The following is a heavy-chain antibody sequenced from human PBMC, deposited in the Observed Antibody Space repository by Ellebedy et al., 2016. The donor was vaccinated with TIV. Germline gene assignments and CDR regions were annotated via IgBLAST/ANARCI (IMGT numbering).Heavy chain of an antibody. CDR1: GYTFTSYY. V-gene: IGHV1-46*01. CDR3: ARDCDPKAVAGPLMEV. CDR2: INPSGGST. D-gene: IGHD6-19*01. Sequence: AASVKVSCKASGYTFTSYYMHWVRQPPGQELEWMGIINPSGGSTRYAQKFQGRVTMTWDTSTSTVYMELSSLRSEDTAVYNCARDCDPKAVAGPLMEVWGQGTTVTVSS. J-gene: IGHJ6*02.